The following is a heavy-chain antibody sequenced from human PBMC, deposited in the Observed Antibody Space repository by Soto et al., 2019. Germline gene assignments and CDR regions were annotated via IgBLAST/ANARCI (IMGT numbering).Heavy chain of an antibody. CDR3: AKGYSSYYYAMDV. CDR2: INPNSGGT. V-gene: IGHV1-2*04. Sequence: QVQLVQSGAEVKKPGASVKVSCKASGYTFTGYYMHWVRQAPGQGLEWMGWINPNSGGTNYAQKFQDWVTMTRDTXIRTAEMELSRLRSDDTAVYYCAKGYSSYYYAMDVWGQGTTVTVSS. CDR1: GYTFTGYY. D-gene: IGHD6-19*01. J-gene: IGHJ6*02.